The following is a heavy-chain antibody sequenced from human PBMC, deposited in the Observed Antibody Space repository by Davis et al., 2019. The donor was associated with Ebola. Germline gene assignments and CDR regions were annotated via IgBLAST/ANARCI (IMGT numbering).Heavy chain of an antibody. Sequence: PGGSLRLSCAASGFTFSSYSMNWVRQAPGKGLEWVSSISSSSSYIYYADSVKGRFTISRDNAKNSLYLQMNSLRAEDTAVYYCARDPTFGVVIDSWYFDLWGRGTLVTVSS. CDR2: ISSSSSYI. J-gene: IGHJ2*01. CDR3: ARDPTFGVVIDSWYFDL. V-gene: IGHV3-21*01. D-gene: IGHD3-3*01. CDR1: GFTFSSYS.